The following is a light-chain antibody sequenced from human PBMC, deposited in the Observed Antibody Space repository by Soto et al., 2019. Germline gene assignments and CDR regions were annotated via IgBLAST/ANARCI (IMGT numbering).Light chain of an antibody. J-gene: IGKJ1*01. CDR2: GAS. V-gene: IGKV3-20*01. CDR3: QQYATSPLT. Sequence: EIVLTQSPATQSLSPGERANFSCRASQSVNSNLAWHQQKPGQAPRLLMYGASTRAADIPDRFSGSRSGTDFTLTISRLEPEDFAVYYCQQYATSPLTFGQGTKVDIK. CDR1: QSVNSN.